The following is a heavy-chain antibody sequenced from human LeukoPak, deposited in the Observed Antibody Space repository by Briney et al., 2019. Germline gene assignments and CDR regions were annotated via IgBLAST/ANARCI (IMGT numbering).Heavy chain of an antibody. V-gene: IGHV4-39*07. CDR1: GGSISSSSYY. D-gene: IGHD5-24*01. CDR2: IYYSGST. J-gene: IGHJ4*02. Sequence: SETLSLTCTVSGGSISSSSYYWGWIRQPPGKGLEWIGSIYYSGSTYYNPSLKSRVTISVDTSKNQFSLKLSSVTAADTAVYYCARGYRSFLLRVGMATKYYFDYWGQGTLVTVSS. CDR3: ARGYRSFLLRVGMATKYYFDY.